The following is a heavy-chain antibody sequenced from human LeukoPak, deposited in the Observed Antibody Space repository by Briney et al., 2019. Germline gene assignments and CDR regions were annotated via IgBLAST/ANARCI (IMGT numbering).Heavy chain of an antibody. J-gene: IGHJ4*02. D-gene: IGHD3-22*01. CDR2: IKEGGSEK. CDR1: GFSFSSYW. CDR3: ARKDSSPRTFDY. Sequence: GGSLRLSRAASGFSFSSYWMSWVRQAPGKGLEWVANIKEGGSEKNYVDSVKGRFTISRDNAKNSLYLQMNSLRAEDTAVYYCARKDSSPRTFDYWGQGTLVTVSS. V-gene: IGHV3-7*01.